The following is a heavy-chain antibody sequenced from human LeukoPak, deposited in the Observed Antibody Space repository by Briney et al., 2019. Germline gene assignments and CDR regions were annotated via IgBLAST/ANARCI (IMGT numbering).Heavy chain of an antibody. CDR2: ISAYNGNT. V-gene: IGHV1-18*01. D-gene: IGHD6-19*01. CDR1: GYTSTSYG. Sequence: ASVKVSCKASGYTSTSYGISWVRQAPGQGLEWMGWISAYNGNTNYAQKLQGRVTMTTDTSTSTAYMELRSLRSDDTAVYYCARGPPPSGWVSFDPWGQGTLVTVSS. J-gene: IGHJ5*02. CDR3: ARGPPPSGWVSFDP.